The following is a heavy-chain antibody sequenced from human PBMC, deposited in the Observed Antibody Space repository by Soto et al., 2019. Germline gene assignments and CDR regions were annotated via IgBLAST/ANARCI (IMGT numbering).Heavy chain of an antibody. V-gene: IGHV3-66*01. J-gene: IGHJ3*02. CDR1: GFTVSSNY. CDR2: IYSGGST. Sequence: GGSLRLSCAASGFTVSSNYMSWVRQAPGKGLEWVSVIYSGGSTYYADSVKGRFTISRDNSKNTLYLQMNSLRAEDTAVYYCARGGMYYYGSGSHLGTFDIWGQGTMVTVSS. CDR3: ARGGMYYYGSGSHLGTFDI. D-gene: IGHD3-10*01.